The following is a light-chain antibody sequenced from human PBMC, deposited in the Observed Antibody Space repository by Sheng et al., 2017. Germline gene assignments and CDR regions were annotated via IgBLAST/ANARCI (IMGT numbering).Light chain of an antibody. V-gene: IGKV1-39*01. CDR3: QQSFSTLYT. J-gene: IGKJ2*01. CDR1: RNIDGY. Sequence: DIQLTQSPSSLSASVGDRVTITCRASRNIDGYLNWYQQKPGKAPKLLIYDASSLHSGVPSRFSGSGSGTDFTLTINSLQPEDFATYYCQQSFSTLYTFGQGTKLEI. CDR2: DAS.